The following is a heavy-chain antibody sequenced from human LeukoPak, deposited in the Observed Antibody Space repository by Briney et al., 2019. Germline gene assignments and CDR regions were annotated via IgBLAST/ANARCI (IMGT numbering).Heavy chain of an antibody. V-gene: IGHV4-34*01. D-gene: IGHD3-22*01. CDR3: ARGPRRSSVKEGACDI. CDR1: GGSFSGYY. CDR2: INHSGST. Sequence: SETLSLTCAVHGGSFSGYYWSWIRQPPGKGLEWIGEINHSGSTYYKPSLKSRVTISVDTSNNQFSLKLSYVTPADTAVYYCARGPRRSSVKEGACDIWGQGTMVTVSS. J-gene: IGHJ3*02.